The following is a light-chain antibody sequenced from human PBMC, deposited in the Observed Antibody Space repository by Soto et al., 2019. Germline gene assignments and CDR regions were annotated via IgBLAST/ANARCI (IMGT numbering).Light chain of an antibody. Sequence: AIQMTQSQSSLSASVGDRVTITCRASQGIGDDLGWYQQKPGKAPNLLIYSASNLQSGVPSRFSGSGSGTDFTLTISGLQPEDVATYHCLQDSQYPRTFGQGTKVEIK. CDR1: QGIGDD. V-gene: IGKV1-6*01. CDR2: SAS. CDR3: LQDSQYPRT. J-gene: IGKJ1*01.